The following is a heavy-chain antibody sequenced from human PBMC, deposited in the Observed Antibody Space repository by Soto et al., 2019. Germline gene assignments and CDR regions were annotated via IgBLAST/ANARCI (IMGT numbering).Heavy chain of an antibody. CDR2: VHRDGSST. D-gene: IGHD1-26*01. CDR3: ARGDRGAFDL. V-gene: IGHV3-74*01. CDR1: GFTFSYYW. Sequence: EVQLVESGGGLVQPGESLRLSCAASGFTFSYYWMHWVRQAPGKGLVWVSRVHRDGSSTTYADSVKGRFSISRDNARNTVYLQMNSLRVEDMAVYYCARGDRGAFDLWGQGTVVTVSS. J-gene: IGHJ3*01.